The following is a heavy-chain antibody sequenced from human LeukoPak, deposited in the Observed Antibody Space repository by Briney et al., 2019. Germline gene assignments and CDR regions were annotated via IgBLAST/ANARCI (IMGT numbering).Heavy chain of an antibody. CDR2: IYHSGST. J-gene: IGHJ5*02. CDR1: GGSISSSSYY. D-gene: IGHD6-13*01. CDR3: ARDLAAAGFGWFDP. V-gene: IGHV4-39*07. Sequence: PSETLSLTCIVSGGSISSSSYYWGWIRQPPGKGLEWIGSIYHSGSTYYNPSLKSRVTISVDTSKNQFSLNLSSVTAADTAVYYCARDLAAAGFGWFDPWGQGTLVTVSS.